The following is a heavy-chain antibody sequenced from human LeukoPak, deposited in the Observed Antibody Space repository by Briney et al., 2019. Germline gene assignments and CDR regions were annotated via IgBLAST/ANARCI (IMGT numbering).Heavy chain of an antibody. D-gene: IGHD1-20*01. V-gene: IGHV4-59*02. CDR3: ARPNWNYWHFDL. Sequence: PSETLSLTCTVFGGAVTSDYWSWIRQPPGKGLEWIGYIYYTGRTSYNPSLESRVSISVDMSKNQFSLKVSSVTAADTAVYYCARPNWNYWHFDLWGRGTLVTVFS. CDR1: GGAVTSDY. CDR2: IYYTGRT. J-gene: IGHJ2*01.